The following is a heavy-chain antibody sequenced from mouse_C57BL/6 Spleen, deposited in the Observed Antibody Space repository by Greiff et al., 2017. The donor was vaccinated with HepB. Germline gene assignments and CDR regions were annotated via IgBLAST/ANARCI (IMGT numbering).Heavy chain of an antibody. J-gene: IGHJ3*01. CDR3: VREGYYGSSPAWFAY. Sequence: EVQGVESGGGLVQPKGSLKLSCAASGFTFNTYAMHWVRQAPGKGLEWVARIRSKSSNYATYYADSVKDRFTISRDDSQSMLYLQMNNLKTEDTAMYYCVREGYYGSSPAWFAYWGQGTLVTVSA. D-gene: IGHD1-1*01. CDR2: IRSKSSNYAT. V-gene: IGHV10-3*01. CDR1: GFTFNTYA.